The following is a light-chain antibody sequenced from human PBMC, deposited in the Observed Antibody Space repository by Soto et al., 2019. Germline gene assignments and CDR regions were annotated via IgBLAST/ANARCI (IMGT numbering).Light chain of an antibody. CDR1: SSDVGGYNY. V-gene: IGLV2-14*01. Sequence: QSALTQPASVSGSPGQSITISCTGTSSDVGGYNYVSWYQQHPGKAPKLMIYDVSNRPSGVSNRFSGSKSGNTASLTISGLQAEDEADYYCSSYTSSSTQVFGGGTQLTGL. J-gene: IGLJ3*02. CDR2: DVS. CDR3: SSYTSSSTQV.